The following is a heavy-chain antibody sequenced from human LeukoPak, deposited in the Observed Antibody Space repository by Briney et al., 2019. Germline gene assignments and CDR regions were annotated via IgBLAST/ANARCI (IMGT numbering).Heavy chain of an antibody. D-gene: IGHD6-19*01. CDR2: ISGSGGST. CDR1: GFTFSSYG. J-gene: IGHJ4*02. V-gene: IGHV3-23*01. CDR3: AKDSSGWTIDY. Sequence: GSLRLSCAASGFTFSSYGMSWVRQAPGKGLEWVSAISGSGGSTYYADSVKGRFTISRDNSRNTLYLQMNSLRAEDTAVYYCAKDSSGWTIDYWGQGTLVTVSS.